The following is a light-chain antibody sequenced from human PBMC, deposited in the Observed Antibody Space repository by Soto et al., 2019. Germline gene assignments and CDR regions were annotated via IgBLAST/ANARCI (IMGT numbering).Light chain of an antibody. V-gene: IGKV3-20*01. CDR3: QQYGSSPPT. CDR1: QSVSSSY. CDR2: GAS. Sequence: EIVLTQSPGTLSLSPGEIATLSCRASQSVSSSYLAWYQQKPGQAPRLLIYGASSRATGIPDRFSGSGSGTDFTLTISRLEAEDFAVYYCQQYGSSPPTFGQGTKVEIK. J-gene: IGKJ1*01.